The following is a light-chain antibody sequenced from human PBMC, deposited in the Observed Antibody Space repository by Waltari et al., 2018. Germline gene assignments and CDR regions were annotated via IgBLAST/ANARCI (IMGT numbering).Light chain of an antibody. CDR3: CSYTGSSTSYG. CDR1: STDLASYNL. CDR2: EAT. V-gene: IGLV2-23*01. J-gene: IGLJ1*01. Sequence: QSALSQPASVSGSPGQSLTITCTGASTDLASYNLVAWYQHHPNSAPKLIIYEATNRPSGISHPFSGAKSGATASLRISGLQADDEADYYCCSYTGSSTSYGCGGGTKVTVL.